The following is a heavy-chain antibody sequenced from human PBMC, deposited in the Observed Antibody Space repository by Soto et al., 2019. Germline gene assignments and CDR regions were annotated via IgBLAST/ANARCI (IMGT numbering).Heavy chain of an antibody. Sequence: SGPTPVNPTETLTLTSTSSDFSLRSVGVAVGWVRQPPGKALEWLALIYWDDDKRYSPSLKSRLTITKDTSKNQVVLTMTNMDPVDTATYCCAQNSRIPLDYWGEGTLVTVSS. J-gene: IGHJ4*02. CDR1: DFSLRSVGVA. CDR3: AQNSRIPLDY. V-gene: IGHV2-5*02. CDR2: IYWDDDK.